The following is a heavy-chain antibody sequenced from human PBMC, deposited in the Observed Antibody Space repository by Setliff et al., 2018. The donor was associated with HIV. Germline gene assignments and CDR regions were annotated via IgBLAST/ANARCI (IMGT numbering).Heavy chain of an antibody. V-gene: IGHV3-49*04. D-gene: IGHD2-15*01. J-gene: IGHJ4*02. Sequence: GGSLRLSCTASGFTFGDYAMSWVRQAPGKGLEWVGFIRSKAYGGTTEYAASVKGRFTISRDDSKSIAYLQMNSLKTEDTAVYYCTRGVAATVGGNSFDYWGQGTLVTVSS. CDR3: TRGVAATVGGNSFDY. CDR2: IRSKAYGGTT. CDR1: GFTFGDYA.